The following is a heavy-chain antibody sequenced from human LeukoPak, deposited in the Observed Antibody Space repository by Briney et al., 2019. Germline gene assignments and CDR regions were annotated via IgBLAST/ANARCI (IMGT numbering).Heavy chain of an antibody. D-gene: IGHD3-3*01. J-gene: IGHJ4*02. V-gene: IGHV4-34*01. Sequence: SETLSLTCAVYGGSFSGYYWSWIRQPPGEGLEWIGVINHSGSTNYNPSLKSRVTISVDTSKNQFSLKLSSVTAADTAVYYCARGERITIFGVDYDYWGQGTLVTVSS. CDR2: INHSGST. CDR3: ARGERITIFGVDYDY. CDR1: GGSFSGYY.